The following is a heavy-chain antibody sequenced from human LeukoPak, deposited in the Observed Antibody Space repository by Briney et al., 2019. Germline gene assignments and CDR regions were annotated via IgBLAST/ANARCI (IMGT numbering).Heavy chain of an antibody. CDR2: IYPGGSDT. D-gene: IGHD2-15*01. CDR3: ARGEVMIAAIIGAFDI. CDR1: GYSFTSYW. J-gene: IGHJ3*02. Sequence: GESLKISCKGSGYSFTSYWIGWVRQMPGKGLEWMGIIYPGGSDTRYSPSFQGQVTISADKSISTAYLQWSSLKASDTAMYYCARGEVMIAAIIGAFDIWGRGTMVTVSS. V-gene: IGHV5-51*01.